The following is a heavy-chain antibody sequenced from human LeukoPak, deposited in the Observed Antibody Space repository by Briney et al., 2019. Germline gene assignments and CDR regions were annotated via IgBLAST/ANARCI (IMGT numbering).Heavy chain of an antibody. CDR1: GDSTSSFY. J-gene: IGHJ6*02. Sequence: PSETLSLTCIVSGDSTSSFYWNWIRQSAGKGLEWIGRFYNSGNIKYNPSLKSRVTMSVDTSQKQFSLKLSSVTAADTAVYYCARDNPVDYYNNYGMDVWGQGITATVSS. V-gene: IGHV4-4*07. CDR3: ARDNPVDYYNNYGMDV. CDR2: FYNSGNI.